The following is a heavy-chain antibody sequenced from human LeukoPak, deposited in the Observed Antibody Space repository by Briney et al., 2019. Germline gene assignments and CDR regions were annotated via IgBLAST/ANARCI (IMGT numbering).Heavy chain of an antibody. CDR2: ISWNSGYI. CDR3: AKDSTDWYFDL. CDR1: GFTFDDYA. Sequence: PGRSLRLSCAASGFTFDDYAMYWVRQAPGKGLEWVSGISWNSGYIGYADSVKGRFTISRDNAKNSLYLQMISLRAEDTAFYYCAKDSTDWYFDLWGRGTLVTVS. V-gene: IGHV3-9*01. D-gene: IGHD4-17*01. J-gene: IGHJ2*01.